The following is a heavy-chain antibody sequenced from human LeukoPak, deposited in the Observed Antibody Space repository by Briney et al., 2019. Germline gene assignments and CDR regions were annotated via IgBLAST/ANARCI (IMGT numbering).Heavy chain of an antibody. CDR2: ISSSSSYI. D-gene: IGHD1-1*01. CDR3: ARAAQYNWNDGPIDASDI. J-gene: IGHJ3*02. CDR1: GFTFSSYS. V-gene: IGHV3-21*01. Sequence: PGGSLRLSCAASGFTFSSYSMNWVRQAPGKGLEWVSSISSSSSYIYYADSVKGRFTISRDNAKNSLYLQMNSRRAEDTAVYYWARAAQYNWNDGPIDASDICGQPSMVTVSS.